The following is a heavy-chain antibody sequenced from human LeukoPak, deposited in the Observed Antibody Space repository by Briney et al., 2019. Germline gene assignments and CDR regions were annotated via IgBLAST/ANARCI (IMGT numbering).Heavy chain of an antibody. CDR2: INQDGSEK. D-gene: IGHD2/OR15-2a*01. J-gene: IGHJ4*02. V-gene: IGHV3-7*01. CDR3: ARARSGATFFY. CDR1: RFTFSTHW. Sequence: GGSLRLSCAASRFTFSTHWMSWVRQAPGKGLEWVANINQDGSEKYYVDSVKGRFTISRDNAKNSLYLQMNSLRAEDTAVYYCARARSGATFFYWGQGTLVTVSS.